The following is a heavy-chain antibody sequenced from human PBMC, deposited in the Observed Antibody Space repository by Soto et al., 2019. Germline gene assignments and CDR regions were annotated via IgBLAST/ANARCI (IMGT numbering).Heavy chain of an antibody. Sequence: ETLSLTCAVYGGSFSGYYWSWIRQPPGKGLEWIGEINHSGSTNYNPSLKSRVTISVDTSKNQFSLKLSSVTAAETAVYYCARDTYYYGSGSYYGRARFIDYWGQGTLVTVSS. J-gene: IGHJ4*02. V-gene: IGHV4-34*01. CDR2: INHSGST. CDR1: GGSFSGYY. D-gene: IGHD3-10*01. CDR3: ARDTYYYGSGSYYGRARFIDY.